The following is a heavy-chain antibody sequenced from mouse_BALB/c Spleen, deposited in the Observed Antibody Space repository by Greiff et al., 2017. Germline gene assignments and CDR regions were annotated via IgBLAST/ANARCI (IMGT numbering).Heavy chain of an antibody. J-gene: IGHJ4*01. CDR3: ARYYDYDEGYAMDY. CDR1: GYTFTSYW. D-gene: IGHD2-4*01. CDR2: INPSNGRT. V-gene: IGHV1S81*02. Sequence: QVQLQQPGAELVKPGASVKLSCKASGYTFTSYWMHWVKQRPGQGLEWIGEINPSNGRTNYNEKFKSKATLTVDKSSSTAYMQLSSLTSEDSAVYYGARYYDYDEGYAMDYWGQGTSVTVSS.